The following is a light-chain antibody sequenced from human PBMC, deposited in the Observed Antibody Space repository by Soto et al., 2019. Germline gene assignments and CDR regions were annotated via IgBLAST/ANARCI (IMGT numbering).Light chain of an antibody. V-gene: IGLV2-23*02. CDR2: EVS. CDR3: CSYAGSSTYV. J-gene: IGLJ1*01. Sequence: QSALTQPASVSGSPGQSITISCTGTRSDVGSYNLVSWYQQHPGKAPKLMIYEVSKRPSGVSNRFSGSKSGNTASLTISGLQAEDEADYYCCSYAGSSTYVFGTGTKATVL. CDR1: RSDVGSYNL.